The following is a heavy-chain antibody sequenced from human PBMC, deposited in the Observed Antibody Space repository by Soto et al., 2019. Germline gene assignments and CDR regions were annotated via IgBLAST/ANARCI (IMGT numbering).Heavy chain of an antibody. CDR3: ARVVFDDIVVVVAAGDTWFDP. CDR1: GDSVTSDSYF. Sequence: PSETLSLTCTVSGDSVTSDSYFWSWIRQPPGKGLEWIGNSYYSGYYSGSTNHNPSLKSRVTISVDTSKNQFSLKLSSVTAAATAVYYCARVVFDDIVVVVAAGDTWFDPWGQGTLVTVSS. J-gene: IGHJ5*02. CDR2: SYYSGYYSGST. D-gene: IGHD2-15*01. V-gene: IGHV4-61*01.